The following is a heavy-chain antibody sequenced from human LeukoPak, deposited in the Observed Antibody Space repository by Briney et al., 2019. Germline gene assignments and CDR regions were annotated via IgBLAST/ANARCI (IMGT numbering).Heavy chain of an antibody. CDR2: INHSGST. D-gene: IGHD3-10*01. CDR3: ARAPPLRGVIVN. J-gene: IGHJ4*02. Sequence: SETLSLTCAVYGGSFSGYYWSWIRQPPGKGLEWIGEINHSGSTNYNPSLKSRVTISVDTSKNQFSLKLSSVTAADTAVYYCARAPPLRGVIVNWGQGTLVTVSS. CDR1: GGSFSGYY. V-gene: IGHV4-34*01.